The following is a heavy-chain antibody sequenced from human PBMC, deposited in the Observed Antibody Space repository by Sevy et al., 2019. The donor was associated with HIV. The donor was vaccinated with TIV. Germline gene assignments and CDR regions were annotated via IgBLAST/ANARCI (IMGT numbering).Heavy chain of an antibody. D-gene: IGHD5-12*01. J-gene: IGHJ6*02. CDR1: GFTFSSAW. CDR3: ITDPAYRGYDEEVINYYFYGMDV. CDR2: IKSEFDGGAI. V-gene: IGHV3-15*01. Sequence: VGSLRLSCTASGFTFSSAWMSWVRQAPGKGLEWVGRIKSEFDGGAIDYAAPVKGRFSISREDLKNTVYLQMNSLKTEDTAVYYCITDPAYRGYDEEVINYYFYGMDVWGQGTTVTVSS.